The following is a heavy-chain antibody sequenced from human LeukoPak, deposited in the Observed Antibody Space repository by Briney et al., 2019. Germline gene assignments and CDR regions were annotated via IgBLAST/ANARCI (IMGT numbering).Heavy chain of an antibody. V-gene: IGHV1-8*01. CDR2: MKPNSGNT. CDR3: ARKWENLHNDAFDI. D-gene: IGHD1-26*01. Sequence: GASVKGSCKASGYTFTCYDINWVRQATGQGLAWMGWMKPNSGNTGYAQKFQGRVTMTRNTSISTDYMELSSLRSEDTAVYYCARKWENLHNDAFDIWGQGTMVTVSS. J-gene: IGHJ3*02. CDR1: GYTFTCYD.